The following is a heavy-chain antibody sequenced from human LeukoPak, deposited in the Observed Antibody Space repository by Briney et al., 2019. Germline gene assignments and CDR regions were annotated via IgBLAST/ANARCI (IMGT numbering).Heavy chain of an antibody. J-gene: IGHJ4*02. CDR3: ARDQPDTAFDY. CDR1: GFTFGTYT. Sequence: GGSLRLSCAASGFTFGTYTMNWVRQAPGKGLEWVSSISIGSTYRYYADSVKGRFTMSRDNAKNSLFLQMNSLRAEDTAVYYCARDQPDTAFDYWGQGTLVTVSS. CDR2: ISIGSTYR. V-gene: IGHV3-21*01. D-gene: IGHD5-18*01.